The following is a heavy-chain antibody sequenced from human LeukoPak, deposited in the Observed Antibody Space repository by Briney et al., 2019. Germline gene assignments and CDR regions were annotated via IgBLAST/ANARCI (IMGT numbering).Heavy chain of an antibody. CDR3: ARDQSLHYDYVWGSYRYPSDAFDI. J-gene: IGHJ3*02. Sequence: PGGSLRLSCAASGFTVSSNYMSWVRQAPGKGLEWVSVIYSGGSTYYADSVKGRFTISRDNSKNTLYLQMNSLRAEDTAVYYCARDQSLHYDYVWGSYRYPSDAFDIWGQGTMVTVSS. V-gene: IGHV3-53*01. CDR1: GFTVSSNY. D-gene: IGHD3-16*02. CDR2: IYSGGST.